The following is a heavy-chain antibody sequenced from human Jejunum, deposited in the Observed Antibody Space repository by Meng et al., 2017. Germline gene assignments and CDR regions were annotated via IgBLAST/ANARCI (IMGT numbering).Heavy chain of an antibody. CDR2: IRQDGNEK. CDR3: AKHRTVTVIRGVTRWFDP. Sequence: GGSLRLSCVGSEFTLSSDWMAWFRQTPGERLEWLANIRQDGNEKTHADSVKGRFTISRDNAKNSLYLQMNSLRADDTAVYFCAKHRTVTVIRGVTRWFDPWGQGTLVTVSS. CDR1: EFTLSSDW. D-gene: IGHD3-10*01. V-gene: IGHV3-7*03. J-gene: IGHJ5*02.